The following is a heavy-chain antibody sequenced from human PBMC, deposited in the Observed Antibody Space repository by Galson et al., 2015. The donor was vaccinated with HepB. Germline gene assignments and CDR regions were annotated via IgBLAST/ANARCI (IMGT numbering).Heavy chain of an antibody. CDR2: INAGNGNT. V-gene: IGHV1-3*01. Sequence: SVKVSCKASGYTFTSYAMRWVRQAPGQRLEWMGWINAGNGNTKYSQKFQGRVTITRDTSASTAYMELSSLRSEDTAVYYCARGRYYGSGSPLFDYWGQGTLVTVSS. J-gene: IGHJ4*02. D-gene: IGHD3-10*01. CDR1: GYTFTSYA. CDR3: ARGRYYGSGSPLFDY.